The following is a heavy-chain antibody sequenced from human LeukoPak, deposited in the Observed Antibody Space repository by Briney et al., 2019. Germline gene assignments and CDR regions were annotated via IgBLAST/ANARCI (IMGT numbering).Heavy chain of an antibody. J-gene: IGHJ3*02. CDR2: INPNSGGT. V-gene: IGHV1-2*02. D-gene: IGHD3-10*01. CDR3: AGGVVRDDAFDI. CDR1: GYTFTGYY. Sequence: ASVKVSCKASGYTFTGYYMHWVRQAPGQGLEWMGWINPNSGGTNYAQKFQGRVTMTRDASISTAYMELSRLRSDDTAVYYCAGGVVRDDAFDIWGQGTMVTVSS.